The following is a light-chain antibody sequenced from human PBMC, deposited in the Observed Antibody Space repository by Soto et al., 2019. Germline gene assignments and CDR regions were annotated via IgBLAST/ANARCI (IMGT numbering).Light chain of an antibody. CDR1: SSDVGAYDY. V-gene: IGLV2-8*01. CDR2: DVN. J-gene: IGLJ1*01. CDR3: ASYAGRNKFV. Sequence: QSVLTQPPSASGSPGQSVSISCTGTSSDVGAYDYVSWYQQHPGQAPKLLIFDVNKRPSGVPDRFSGSKSGNTASLSISGLQAEDEPDYYCASYAGRNKFVFGIGTKV.